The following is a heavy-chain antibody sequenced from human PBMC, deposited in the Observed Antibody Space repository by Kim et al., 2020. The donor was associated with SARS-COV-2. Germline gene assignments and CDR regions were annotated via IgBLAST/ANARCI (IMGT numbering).Heavy chain of an antibody. CDR3: VRDGYSSSSGYYYYGMDV. CDR2: ISAYNGNT. Sequence: ASVKVSCKASGYTFTSYGISWVRQAPGQGLEWMGWISAYNGNTNYAQKLQGRVTMTTDTSTSTAYMELRSLRSDDTAVYYCVRDGYSSSSGYYYYGMDVWGQGTTVTVSS. D-gene: IGHD6-6*01. CDR1: GYTFTSYG. V-gene: IGHV1-18*01. J-gene: IGHJ6*02.